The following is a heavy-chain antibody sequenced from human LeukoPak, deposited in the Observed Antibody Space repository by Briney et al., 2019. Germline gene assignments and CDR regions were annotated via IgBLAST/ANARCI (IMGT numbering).Heavy chain of an antibody. D-gene: IGHD2-21*02. CDR2: ISNSGDKT. CDR1: GFTFSSYG. Sequence: PGGSLRLSCAASGFTFSSYGMSWVRRAPGKGLKWVSGISNSGDKTYYADSVKGRFTISRDNSKITLYLQMNSLRAEDTAVYYCARLRCGGDCSRVRWFDPWGQGTLVTVSS. CDR3: ARLRCGGDCSRVRWFDP. J-gene: IGHJ5*02. V-gene: IGHV3-23*01.